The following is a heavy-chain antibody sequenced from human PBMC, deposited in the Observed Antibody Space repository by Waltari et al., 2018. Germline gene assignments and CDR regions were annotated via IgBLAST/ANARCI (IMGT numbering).Heavy chain of an antibody. V-gene: IGHV1-69-2*01. Sequence: EVQLVQSGAEVKKPGATVKISCKVSGYTFTDYYMHWVQQAPGKGLEWMGLVDHEDGETIYAEKFQGRVTITADTSTDTAYMELSSLRSEDTAVYYCATDRGYSGYDLSVGFDPWGQGTLVTVSS. CDR1: GYTFTDYY. CDR2: VDHEDGET. D-gene: IGHD5-12*01. J-gene: IGHJ5*02. CDR3: ATDRGYSGYDLSVGFDP.